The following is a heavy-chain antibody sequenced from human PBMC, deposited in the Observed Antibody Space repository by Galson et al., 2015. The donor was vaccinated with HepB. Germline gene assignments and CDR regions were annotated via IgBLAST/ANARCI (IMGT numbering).Heavy chain of an antibody. CDR2: IYSGGST. D-gene: IGHD3-3*01. Sequence: SLRLSCAASGFTVSSNYMSWVRQAPGKGLEWVSVIYSGGSTYYADSVKGRFTISRDNSKNTLYLQMNSLRAEDTAVYYCARGEGDFWSGYYNWFDPWGQGTLVTVSS. V-gene: IGHV3-66*01. J-gene: IGHJ5*02. CDR1: GFTVSSNY. CDR3: ARGEGDFWSGYYNWFDP.